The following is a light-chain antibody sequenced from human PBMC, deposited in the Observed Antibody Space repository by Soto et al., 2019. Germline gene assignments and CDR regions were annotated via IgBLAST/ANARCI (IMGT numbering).Light chain of an antibody. Sequence: EIVLTQSPATLSLSPGERATLSCRARQSVSSYLAWCQQKPGQAPRLLIYDASNRATGIPARFSGSGSGTDFTLTISSLEPEDFAVYYCHQRSNWPPYTFGQGTKLEIK. J-gene: IGKJ2*01. V-gene: IGKV3-11*01. CDR1: QSVSSY. CDR2: DAS. CDR3: HQRSNWPPYT.